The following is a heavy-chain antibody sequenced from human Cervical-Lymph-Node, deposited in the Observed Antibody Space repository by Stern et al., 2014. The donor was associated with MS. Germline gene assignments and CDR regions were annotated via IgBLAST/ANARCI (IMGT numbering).Heavy chain of an antibody. CDR1: GYTFTNYY. CDR3: TRAVGGVGRE. Sequence: QVQLVESGPEVKKPGASVMVSCKTSGYTFTNYYIHWVRQAPGQGLEWMGIINPNGSVTASAQKFQGRLTMTRDTSTTKVYMRLIPLTSEDTAMYYCTRAVGGVGREWGQGTLVFVSS. CDR2: INPNGSVT. J-gene: IGHJ4*02. V-gene: IGHV1-46*01. D-gene: IGHD3-16*01.